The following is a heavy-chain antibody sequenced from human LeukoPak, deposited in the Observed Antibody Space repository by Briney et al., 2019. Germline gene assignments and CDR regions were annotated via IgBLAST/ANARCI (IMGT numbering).Heavy chain of an antibody. CDR3: AIFLWFGEKWFDP. D-gene: IGHD3-10*01. CDR2: ISAYNGNT. V-gene: IGHV1-18*01. J-gene: IGHJ5*02. Sequence: ASVKVSCKASGYTFTSYGISWVRQAPGQGLEWMGWISAYNGNTNYAQKLQGRVTMTTDTSKSTAYMELRSLRSDDTAVYYCAIFLWFGEKWFDPWGQGTLVTVSS. CDR1: GYTFTSYG.